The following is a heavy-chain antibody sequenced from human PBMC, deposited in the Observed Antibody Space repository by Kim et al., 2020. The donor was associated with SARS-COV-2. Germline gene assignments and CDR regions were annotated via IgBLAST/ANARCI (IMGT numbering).Heavy chain of an antibody. D-gene: IGHD2-2*01. J-gene: IGHJ6*02. V-gene: IGHV4-4*07. CDR3: ARGSLSSTSEKGGMDV. Sequence: SLKSRVTMSVDTSKNQFSLKLSSVTAADTAVYYCARGSLSSTSEKGGMDVWGQGTTVTVSS.